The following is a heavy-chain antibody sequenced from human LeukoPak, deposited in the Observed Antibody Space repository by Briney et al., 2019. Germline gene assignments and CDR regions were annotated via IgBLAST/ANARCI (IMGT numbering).Heavy chain of an antibody. CDR3: ARGQIAVAGITGWFDP. Sequence: ASVKVSCKASGYTFSSYAISWVRQAPGQGLEWMGRIIPILGIANYAQKFQGRVTITADKSTSTAYMELSSLRSEDTAVYYCARGQIAVAGITGWFDPWGQGTLVTVSS. J-gene: IGHJ5*02. V-gene: IGHV1-69*04. CDR1: GYTFSSYA. D-gene: IGHD6-19*01. CDR2: IIPILGIA.